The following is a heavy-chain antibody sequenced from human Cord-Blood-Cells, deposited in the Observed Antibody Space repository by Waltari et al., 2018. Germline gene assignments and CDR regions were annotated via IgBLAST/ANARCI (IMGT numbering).Heavy chain of an antibody. Sequence: EVQLVESGGGLVQPGGSLRLSCAASGFTFSSYWMSWVRQAPGKGLEWVANIKQDGSEKYYVDSEKGRFTISRDNAKNSLYLQMNSLRAEDTAVYYCALEDGITGTDAFDIWGQGTMVTVSS. CDR2: IKQDGSEK. J-gene: IGHJ3*02. CDR1: GFTFSSYW. D-gene: IGHD1-20*01. V-gene: IGHV3-7*01. CDR3: ALEDGITGTDAFDI.